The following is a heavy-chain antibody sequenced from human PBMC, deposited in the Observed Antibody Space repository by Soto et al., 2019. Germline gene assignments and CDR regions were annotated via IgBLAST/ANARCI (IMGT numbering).Heavy chain of an antibody. CDR1: GYTFTIYA. D-gene: IGHD3-16*01. CDR3: ARLGFYYYYMDV. J-gene: IGHJ6*03. CDR2: INAGNGNT. Sequence: ASVKVSCKASGYTFTIYAMHLVRQAPGQRLEWMGWINAGNGNTKYSQKFQGRVTITRDTSASTAYMELSSLRSEDTAVYYCARLGFYYYYMDVWGKGTTVTVSS. V-gene: IGHV1-3*01.